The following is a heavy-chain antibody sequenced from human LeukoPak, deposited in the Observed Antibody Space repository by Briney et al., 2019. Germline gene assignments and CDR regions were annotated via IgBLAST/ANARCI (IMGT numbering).Heavy chain of an antibody. CDR3: TTADSSGRFLIDY. Sequence: GGSLRLSCAASGFAFANAWMNWVRQAPGKGLEWVGRIKSKTDGGTADYAAPVKGRFTISRDDSKNTLYLQMNSLKTEDTAVYYCTTADSSGRFLIDYWGQGTLVTVSS. CDR1: GFAFANAW. CDR2: IKSKTDGGTA. D-gene: IGHD3-22*01. J-gene: IGHJ4*02. V-gene: IGHV3-15*07.